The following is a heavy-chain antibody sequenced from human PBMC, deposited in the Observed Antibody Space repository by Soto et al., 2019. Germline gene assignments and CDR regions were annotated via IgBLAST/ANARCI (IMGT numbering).Heavy chain of an antibody. D-gene: IGHD6-13*01. V-gene: IGHV1-3*01. Sequence: QVQLVQSGAEVKKPGASVKVSCKASGYTFTSYAMHWVRQAPGQRLEWMGWINAGNGNTKYSQKFQGRVTITRDTSASTAYMELSSLRSEDTAVYYCARXGEQLVPHVYYYYGMDVWGQGTTVTVSS. CDR2: INAGNGNT. J-gene: IGHJ6*02. CDR3: ARXGEQLVPHVYYYYGMDV. CDR1: GYTFTSYA.